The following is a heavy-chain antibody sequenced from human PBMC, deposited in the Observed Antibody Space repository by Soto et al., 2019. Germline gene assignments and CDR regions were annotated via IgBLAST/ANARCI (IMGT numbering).Heavy chain of an antibody. CDR1: GFTFSSYA. CDR3: ARAVVAATKPYYFDF. CDR2: ISYDGSNK. V-gene: IGHV3-30-3*01. D-gene: IGHD2-15*01. Sequence: LILSCTASGFTFSSYAMHWVRKAPGKGLEWVAVISYDGSNKYYADSVKGRFTISRDNSKNTLYMQMKRLRVEDTAVYYCARAVVAATKPYYFDFWGQGTLVTVSS. J-gene: IGHJ4*02.